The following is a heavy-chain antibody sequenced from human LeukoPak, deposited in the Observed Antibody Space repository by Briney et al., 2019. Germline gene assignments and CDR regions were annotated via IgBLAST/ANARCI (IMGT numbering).Heavy chain of an antibody. D-gene: IGHD2/OR15-2a*01. J-gene: IGHJ6*02. CDR2: IYYTGST. Sequence: SETLSLTCAVSGGSISGYFWSWSRQPPGKGLEWIGYIYYTGSTIYNPSLRSRVTMSVDVSKNQFSLDLTSVTAADTAVYYCAEHCPGRHFLRGKDVWGQGTQVNVFS. CDR3: AEHCPGRHFLRGKDV. CDR1: GGSISGYF. V-gene: IGHV4-59*08.